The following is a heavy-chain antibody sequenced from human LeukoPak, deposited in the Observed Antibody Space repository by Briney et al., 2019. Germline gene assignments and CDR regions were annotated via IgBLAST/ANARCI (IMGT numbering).Heavy chain of an antibody. CDR2: LSGSGSGGST. CDR1: GFTFSSYA. D-gene: IGHD3-22*01. V-gene: IGHV3-23*01. J-gene: IGHJ4*02. Sequence: GGSLRLSCEASGFTFSSYAMSWVRQAPGKGLKWVSGLSGSGSGGSTYYADSVKGRFTISRDNSKNTLSLQMNSLPAADTAVYYCAKASYYDNSGLFYFDFWGQGTLVTVSS. CDR3: AKASYYDNSGLFYFDF.